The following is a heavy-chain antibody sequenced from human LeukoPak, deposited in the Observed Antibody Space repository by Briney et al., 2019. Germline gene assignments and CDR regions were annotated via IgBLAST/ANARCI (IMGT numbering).Heavy chain of an antibody. CDR3: AKTNYYGSGTPGGAFDI. CDR1: GFTFRSYA. V-gene: IGHV3-23*01. CDR2: ISGSGDSR. D-gene: IGHD3-10*01. J-gene: IGHJ3*02. Sequence: GGSLRLSCAASGFTFRSYAMSWVRQAPGKGLEWVSAISGSGDSRYNADSVKGRFTISRDNSKNTLYLQMNSLRGEDTAVYYCAKTNYYGSGTPGGAFDIWGQGTMVTVSS.